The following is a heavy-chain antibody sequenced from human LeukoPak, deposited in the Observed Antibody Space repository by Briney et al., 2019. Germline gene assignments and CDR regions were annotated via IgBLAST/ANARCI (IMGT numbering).Heavy chain of an antibody. CDR1: GYTFTSYG. V-gene: IGHV1-18*01. CDR2: ISAYNGNT. Sequence: ASVKVSCKASGYTFTSYGISWVRQAPGQGLEWMGWISAYNGNTNYAQKLQGRVTMTTDTSTSTAYMELRSLRSDDTAVYYCARDLWLGSHYYYYMDVWGKGTTVTVSS. CDR3: ARDLWLGSHYYYYMDV. D-gene: IGHD6-19*01. J-gene: IGHJ6*03.